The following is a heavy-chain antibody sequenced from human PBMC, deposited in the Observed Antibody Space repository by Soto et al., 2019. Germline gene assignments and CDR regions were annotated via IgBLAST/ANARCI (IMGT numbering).Heavy chain of an antibody. J-gene: IGHJ6*02. D-gene: IGHD6-19*01. CDR2: IWYDGSNK. CDR1: GFTLSSYG. Sequence: LRLSCAASGFTLSSYGMHWVRQAPGKGLEWVAVIWYDGSNKYYADSVKGRFTISRDNSKNTLYLQMNSLRAEDTAVYNCARVGGSSGWYYYYGMDVWGQGTTVTVS. CDR3: ARVGGSSGWYYYYGMDV. V-gene: IGHV3-33*01.